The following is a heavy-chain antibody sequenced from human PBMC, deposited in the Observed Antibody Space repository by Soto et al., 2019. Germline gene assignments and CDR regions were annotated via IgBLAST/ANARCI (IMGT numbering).Heavy chain of an antibody. Sequence: XGSLRLSFAASGFSFSSLSMSWVRQAPGKGLEWVSSISGRGVDTLYEDSVKGRFTISRDNSRNTLYLQVNSLRAEDTAVYYCAKAQTDVNLFDYWGQGTLVTVSS. D-gene: IGHD1-1*01. CDR3: AKAQTDVNLFDY. J-gene: IGHJ4*02. CDR2: ISGRGVDT. CDR1: GFSFSSLS. V-gene: IGHV3-23*01.